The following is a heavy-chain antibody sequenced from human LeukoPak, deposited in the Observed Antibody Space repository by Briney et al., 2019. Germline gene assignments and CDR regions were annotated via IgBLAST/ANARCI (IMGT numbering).Heavy chain of an antibody. CDR1: GGSISSYY. Sequence: PSETLSLTCTVSGGSISSYYWSWIRQPPGKGLEWIGYIYYSGSTNYNPSLKSRVTISVDTSKNQFSLKLSSVTAADTAVYYCARAGGRAVAGLFDYWGQGTLVTVSS. CDR3: ARAGGRAVAGLFDY. J-gene: IGHJ4*02. V-gene: IGHV4-59*01. D-gene: IGHD6-19*01. CDR2: IYYSGST.